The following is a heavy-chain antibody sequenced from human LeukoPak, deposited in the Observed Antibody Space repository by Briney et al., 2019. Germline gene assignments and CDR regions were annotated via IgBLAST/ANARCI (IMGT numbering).Heavy chain of an antibody. D-gene: IGHD5-12*01. CDR1: GGSISSSGSY. V-gene: IGHV4-39*02. CDR3: AREGSGYAFFNY. Sequence: PSQTPSLTCTVSGGSISSSGSYSGWIRPPPGKGLEWIGSIYYSGSTYYNPSLKSRVTISVDTSKNQSSLKLSSVTAADTAVYYCAREGSGYAFFNYWGQGTLVTVSS. CDR2: IYYSGST. J-gene: IGHJ4*02.